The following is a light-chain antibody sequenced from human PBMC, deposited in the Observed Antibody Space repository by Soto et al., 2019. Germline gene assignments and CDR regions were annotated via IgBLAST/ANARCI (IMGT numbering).Light chain of an antibody. CDR3: QKYNNWPRK. V-gene: IGKV3-15*01. CDR1: QSISSN. J-gene: IGKJ1*01. Sequence: IVMTQSLATLSVSPGEIATLSCSASQSISSNLAWYQQKPGQAPRLLIYGAFTRATGIPARFSGSGSGTEFTLTISSLQSEDFAVYYCQKYNNWPRKFGQGTKVDIK. CDR2: GAF.